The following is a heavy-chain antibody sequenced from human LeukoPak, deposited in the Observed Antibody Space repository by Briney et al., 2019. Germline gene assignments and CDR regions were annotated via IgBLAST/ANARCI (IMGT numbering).Heavy chain of an antibody. Sequence: PSETLSLTCTVSGGSISFYYWSWTRQPPGKGLEWIGYISYSGSTNYNPSLKSRVTISVDTSKNQFSLKLSSVTAADTAVYYCARHPPTVTRGFDYWGQGTLVTVSS. CDR3: ARHPPTVTRGFDY. CDR2: ISYSGST. CDR1: GGSISFYY. J-gene: IGHJ4*02. D-gene: IGHD4-17*01. V-gene: IGHV4-59*08.